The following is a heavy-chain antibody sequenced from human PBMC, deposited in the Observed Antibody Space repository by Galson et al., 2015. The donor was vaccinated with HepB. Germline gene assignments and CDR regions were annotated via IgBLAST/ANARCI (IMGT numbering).Heavy chain of an antibody. D-gene: IGHD3-16*01. CDR1: GFTVNVNY. J-gene: IGHJ6*02. CDR2: IYGSTTT. Sequence: SLRLSCAPSGFTVNVNYMSWVRQAPGKGLEWVSLIYGSTTTYYADSGVGRFTISRDNSKNALYLQMNSLRAEETADYYCARDQGDDYVDYLYCRGMDFWGQGITVTFSS. CDR3: ARDQGDDYVDYLYCRGMDF. V-gene: IGHV3-66*03.